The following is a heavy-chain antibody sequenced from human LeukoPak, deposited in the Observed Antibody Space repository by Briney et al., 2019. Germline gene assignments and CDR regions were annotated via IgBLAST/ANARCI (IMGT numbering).Heavy chain of an antibody. CDR3: AKSLRIVVVPAAVPWFDP. V-gene: IGHV3-23*01. CDR2: ISGSGGST. D-gene: IGHD2-2*01. Sequence: GGSLRLSCAASGFTFSSYAMSWVRQAPGKGLEWVSAISGSGGSTYYADSVKGRFTISRDNSKNTLYLQMNSLRAEDTAVYYCAKSLRIVVVPAAVPWFDPWGQGTLVTVSS. J-gene: IGHJ5*02. CDR1: GFTFSSYA.